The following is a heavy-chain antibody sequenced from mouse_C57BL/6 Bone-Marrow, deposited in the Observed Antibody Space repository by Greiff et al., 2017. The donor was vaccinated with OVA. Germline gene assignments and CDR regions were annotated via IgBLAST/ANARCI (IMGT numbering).Heavy chain of an antibody. D-gene: IGHD2-5*01. J-gene: IGHJ4*01. CDR3: TTYYSNYNAMDY. V-gene: IGHV14-4*01. CDR1: GFNIKDDY. CDR2: IDPENGDT. Sequence: EVNVVESGAELVRPGASVKLSCTASGFNIKDDYMHWVKQRPEQGLEWIGWIDPENGDTEYASKFQGKATITADTSSNTAYLQLSSLTSEDTAVYYCTTYYSNYNAMDYWGQGTSVTVSS.